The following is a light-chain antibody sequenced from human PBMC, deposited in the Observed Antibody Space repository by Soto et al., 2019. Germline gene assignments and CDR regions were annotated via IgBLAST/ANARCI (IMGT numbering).Light chain of an antibody. J-gene: IGLJ1*01. CDR1: SSDVGGYNY. V-gene: IGLV2-8*01. Sequence: QSALTQPPSASGSPGQSVTISCTGTSSDVGGYNYVSWYQQHPGKVPKLIIYEVNKRPSGVPDRFSGSKSDNTASLIVAGLQAEDEADYYCTSYAGGNNVFGTGTKVTVL. CDR2: EVN. CDR3: TSYAGGNNV.